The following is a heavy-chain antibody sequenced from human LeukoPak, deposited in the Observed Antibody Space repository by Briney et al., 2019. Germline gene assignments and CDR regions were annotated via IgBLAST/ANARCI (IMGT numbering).Heavy chain of an antibody. CDR1: GFTFSSNW. CDR3: TRSVDY. V-gene: IGHV3-74*01. CDR2: ISGDGSTI. J-gene: IGHJ4*02. Sequence: GGSLRPSCAASGFTFSSNWMHWVRQVPGKGLVWVSRISGDGSTIDYADSVRARFTISRDNAKNTVYLQMNSLRAEDTAVYYCTRSVDYWGQGTLVTVSS.